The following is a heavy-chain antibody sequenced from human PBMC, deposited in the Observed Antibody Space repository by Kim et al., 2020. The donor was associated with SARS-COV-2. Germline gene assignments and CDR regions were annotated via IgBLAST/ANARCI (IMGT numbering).Heavy chain of an antibody. CDR3: VKEAAFTTVVVDYYFDF. CDR1: GFNFSNYG. J-gene: IGHJ4*02. CDR2: VSYEGRNT. V-gene: IGHV3-30*18. D-gene: IGHD2-15*01. Sequence: GGSLRLSCVASGFNFSNYGMHWVRQGPGKGLEWVGIVSYEGRNTYYAASVKGRFTISRDNSKNTLYLQMNSLTTEDTALYYCVKEAAFTTVVVDYYFDFWGQGTLVTVSS.